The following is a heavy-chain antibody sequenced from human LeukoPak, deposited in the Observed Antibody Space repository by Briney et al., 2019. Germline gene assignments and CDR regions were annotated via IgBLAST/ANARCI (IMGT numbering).Heavy chain of an antibody. V-gene: IGHV3-74*01. D-gene: IGHD3/OR15-3a*01. CDR2: IKSDGSST. Sequence: GGSLRLSCAASGFTFSSYWMHWVRQAPGKGLVWVSRIKSDGSSTSYADSVKGRFTITGDSAKNTLYLQMNSLRAEDTAVYYCARGTGNYYGYWGQGTLVTVSS. J-gene: IGHJ4*02. CDR1: GFTFSSYW. CDR3: ARGTGNYYGY.